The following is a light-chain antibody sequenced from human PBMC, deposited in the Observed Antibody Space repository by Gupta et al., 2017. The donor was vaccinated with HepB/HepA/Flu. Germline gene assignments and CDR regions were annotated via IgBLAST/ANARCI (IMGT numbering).Light chain of an antibody. CDR2: DVS. Sequence: EIVMTQSPATLSVSPGERVTLSCRTIQGVSNKFAWFQQKPGQAPRPLMYDVSTRATGIPARFSASGSGTEFTLTISSLQSEDFAVYYCHQYNNWPWTFGQGTKVEIK. J-gene: IGKJ1*01. V-gene: IGKV3-15*01. CDR1: QGVSNK. CDR3: HQYNNWPWT.